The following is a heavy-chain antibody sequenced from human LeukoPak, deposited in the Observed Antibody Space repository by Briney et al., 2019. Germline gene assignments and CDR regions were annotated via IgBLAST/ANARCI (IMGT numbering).Heavy chain of an antibody. Sequence: SETLSLTCAVSGYSISSGYYWGWIRQPPGKGLEWIGSIYHSGSTYYNPSLKSRVTISVDTSKNQFSLKLSSVTAADTAVYYCASNPSYAGTTLYMDVWGKGTTVTVSS. CDR1: GYSISSGYY. V-gene: IGHV4-38-2*01. J-gene: IGHJ6*03. CDR2: IYHSGST. CDR3: ASNPSYAGTTLYMDV. D-gene: IGHD1-14*01.